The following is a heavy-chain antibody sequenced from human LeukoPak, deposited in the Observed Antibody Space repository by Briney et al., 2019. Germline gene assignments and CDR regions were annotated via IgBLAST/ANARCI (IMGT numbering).Heavy chain of an antibody. CDR2: IRNKANSYAT. V-gene: IGHV3-73*01. D-gene: IGHD5-12*01. CDR3: ARWDIRGTAHQLDS. CDR1: GFSFSGSA. J-gene: IGHJ4*02. Sequence: GGSLRLSCAASGFSFSGSAMHWVRQASGKGLEWVGRIRNKANSYATTYAASVKGRFTISRDDSKDTAYLQMNRLRAEDTAVYRCARWDIRGTAHQLDSWGQGTLVTVSS.